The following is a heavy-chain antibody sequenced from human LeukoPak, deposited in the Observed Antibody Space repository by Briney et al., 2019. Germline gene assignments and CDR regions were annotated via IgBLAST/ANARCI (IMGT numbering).Heavy chain of an antibody. V-gene: IGHV1-69*04. CDR1: GGTFSSYA. CDR2: IIPIFGIA. J-gene: IGHJ4*02. D-gene: IGHD3-10*01. Sequence: SVKVSCKASGGTFSSYAISWVRQAPGQGLEWMGRIIPIFGIANYAQKFQDRVTITADKSTSTAYMELSSLRSEDTAVYYCASGPGRIKLDYWGQETLVTAPS. CDR3: ASGPGRIKLDY.